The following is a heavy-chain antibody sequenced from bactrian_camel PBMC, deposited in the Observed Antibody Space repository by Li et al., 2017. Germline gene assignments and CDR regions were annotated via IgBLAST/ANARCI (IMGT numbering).Heavy chain of an antibody. D-gene: IGHD2*01. CDR1: KYPYSHAC. V-gene: IGHV3S55*01. CDR2: VCRDAKI. J-gene: IGHJ4*01. Sequence: HVQLVESGGGSVQAGGALTLSCEASKYPYSHACMAWFRQAPGKEREGVAGVCRDAKIRYADFVKGRFTISADGAKSTLSLQMKSLKPEDTAMYYCAARICRRAWYNFNYSGQGTQVTVS.